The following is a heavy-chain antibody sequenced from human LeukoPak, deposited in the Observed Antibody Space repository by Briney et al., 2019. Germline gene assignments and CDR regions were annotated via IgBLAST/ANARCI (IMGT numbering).Heavy chain of an antibody. D-gene: IGHD2-2*01. CDR1: GYIFTSYG. CDR3: ARDAVPAAIGWFDP. CDR2: ISAYNGNT. V-gene: IGHV1-18*01. Sequence: ASVKVSCKASGYIFTSYGISWVRQAPGQGLEWMGWISAYNGNTNYAQKLQGRVTMTTDTSTSTAYMELRSLRSDDTAVYYCARDAVPAAIGWFDPWGQGTLVTVSS. J-gene: IGHJ5*02.